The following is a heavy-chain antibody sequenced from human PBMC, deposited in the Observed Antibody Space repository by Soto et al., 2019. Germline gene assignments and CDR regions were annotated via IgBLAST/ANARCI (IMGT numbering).Heavy chain of an antibody. CDR1: GYTFTSYG. J-gene: IGHJ5*02. CDR2: ISAYNGNT. V-gene: IGHV1-18*01. D-gene: IGHD3-10*01. Sequence: ASVKVSCKASGYTFTSYGISWVRQAPGQGLEWMGWISAYNGNTNYAQKLQGRVTMTTDTSTSTAYMELRSLRSDDTAVYYCARDREYYYGSGSYYPSNWFDPWGQGTLVTVSS. CDR3: ARDREYYYGSGSYYPSNWFDP.